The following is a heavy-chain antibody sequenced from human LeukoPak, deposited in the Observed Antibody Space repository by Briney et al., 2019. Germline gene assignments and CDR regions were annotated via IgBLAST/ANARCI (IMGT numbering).Heavy chain of an antibody. Sequence: SETLSLTCTVSGYSISSGYYWGWVRQPPGKGLEWIGSIYHSGSTYYNPSLKSRVTISVDTSKNQFSLKVSSVTAADTAVYYCARGQGPPYFDYWGQGTLVTVSS. CDR1: GYSISSGYY. V-gene: IGHV4-38-2*02. CDR3: ARGQGPPYFDY. J-gene: IGHJ4*02. CDR2: IYHSGST.